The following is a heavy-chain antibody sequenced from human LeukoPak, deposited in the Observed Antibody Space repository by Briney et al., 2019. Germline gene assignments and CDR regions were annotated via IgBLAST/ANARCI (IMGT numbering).Heavy chain of an antibody. CDR1: GGSMSPYH. CDR3: ARHVNTTTGAPIGWFDP. J-gene: IGHJ5*02. D-gene: IGHD1-26*01. Sequence: SETLSLTCTVSGGSMSPYHWGWIRQPPGKGLEWIGSIFYSGTTYYNPSLKSRVTISVDTSKNQFSLKLTSVTAADTAVYYCARHVNTTTGAPIGWFDPWGQGTLVTVSS. CDR2: IFYSGTT. V-gene: IGHV4-39*01.